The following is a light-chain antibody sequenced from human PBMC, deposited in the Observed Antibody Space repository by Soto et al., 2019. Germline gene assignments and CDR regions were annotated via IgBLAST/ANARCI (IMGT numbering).Light chain of an antibody. V-gene: IGLV2-8*01. CDR3: AAWDDSLSGVV. J-gene: IGLJ2*01. CDR1: GSDVGDYNY. Sequence: QSVLTQPLSASGSPGQSVTISCTGTGSDVGDYNYVSWYQQHPGKAPKLMIYEVSKRPSGVPDRFSGSKSGNTASLTVSGLQAEDEANYYCAAWDDSLSGVVFGGGTKLTVL. CDR2: EVS.